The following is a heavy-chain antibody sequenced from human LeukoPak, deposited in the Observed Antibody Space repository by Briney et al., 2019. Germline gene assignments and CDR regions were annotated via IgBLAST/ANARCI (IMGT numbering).Heavy chain of an antibody. CDR1: GFTFSSYS. CDR3: ARDSGWEDSSGYYYCEVDY. J-gene: IGHJ4*02. Sequence: GGSLRLSCAASGFTFSSYSMNWVRQAPGKGLEWVSSISSSSSYIYYADSVKGRFTISRDNAKNSLYLQMNRLRAEDTAVYYCARDSGWEDSSGYYYCEVDYWGQGTLVTVSS. CDR2: ISSSSSYI. V-gene: IGHV3-21*01. D-gene: IGHD3-22*01.